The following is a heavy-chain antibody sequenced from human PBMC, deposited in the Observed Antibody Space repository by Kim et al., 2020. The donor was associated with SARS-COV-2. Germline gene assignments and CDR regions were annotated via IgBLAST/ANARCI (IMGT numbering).Heavy chain of an antibody. J-gene: IGHJ3*02. V-gene: IGHV4-31*02. Sequence: KSRVTISVDTSKNQFSLKLSSVTAADTAVYYCAREYYYDSSGVLVSAFDIWGQGTMVTVSS. CDR3: AREYYYDSSGVLVSAFDI. D-gene: IGHD3-22*01.